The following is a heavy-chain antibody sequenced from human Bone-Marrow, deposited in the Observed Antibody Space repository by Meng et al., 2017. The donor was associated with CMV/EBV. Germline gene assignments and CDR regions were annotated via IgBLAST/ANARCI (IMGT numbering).Heavy chain of an antibody. D-gene: IGHD2-2*01. CDR3: SRGEYQLLPYYYYYGMDV. CDR1: GSTFSSYA. Sequence: GGSLRLSCAASGSTFSSYAMHWVRQAPGKGLEYVSAISSNGCSTYYADSVEGRFTISRDNSKNTLYLQMGSLGAEDMAVYYCSRGEYQLLPYYYYYGMDVWGQGTTVTVSS. V-gene: IGHV3-64*02. J-gene: IGHJ6*02. CDR2: ISSNGCST.